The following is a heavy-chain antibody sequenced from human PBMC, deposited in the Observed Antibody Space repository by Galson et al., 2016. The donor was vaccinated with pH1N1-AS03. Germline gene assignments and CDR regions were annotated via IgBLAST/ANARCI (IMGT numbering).Heavy chain of an antibody. CDR1: AYTFTTYG. Sequence: SVKVSCKASAYTFTTYGISWVRQAPGQGLEWMGWISPYNGNTNYAQKLQGRVTMTTDTSTSTAYMELRSLKSDDTAVYYCAREMGIMYAFDIWGQGTMVTVAS. J-gene: IGHJ3*02. CDR2: ISPYNGNT. V-gene: IGHV1-18*01. D-gene: IGHD3-16*01. CDR3: AREMGIMYAFDI.